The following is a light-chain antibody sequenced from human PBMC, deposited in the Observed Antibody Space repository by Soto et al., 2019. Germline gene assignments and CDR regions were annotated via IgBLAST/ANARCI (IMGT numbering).Light chain of an antibody. CDR1: QSLMHSNGYNY. J-gene: IGKJ1*01. CDR3: MQALQTTWT. V-gene: IGKV2-28*01. Sequence: DIVMTQSPLSLPVTPGEPATITCRSSQSLMHSNGYNYLDWYLQKKGQPPQILIYLGSNRDSGVPDRFSGSGSGTDFTLKISSVEAEDVGVYYCMQALQTTWTFGQGTKVDIK. CDR2: LGS.